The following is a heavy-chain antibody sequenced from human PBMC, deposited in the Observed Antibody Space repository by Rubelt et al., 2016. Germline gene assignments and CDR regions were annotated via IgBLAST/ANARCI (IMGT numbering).Heavy chain of an antibody. CDR3: AKAMILYLLNDAFDI. CDR2: ISYDGSNK. Sequence: QVQLVESGGGVVQPGRSLRLSCAASGFTFSSYGMHWVRQAPGKGLEWVAVISYDGSNKYYADSVKGRFTISRDNSKNTLYLQMNSLRAEDTAVYYCAKAMILYLLNDAFDIWGQGTMVTVSS. CDR1: GFTFSSYG. V-gene: IGHV3-30*18. J-gene: IGHJ3*02. D-gene: IGHD2-8*01.